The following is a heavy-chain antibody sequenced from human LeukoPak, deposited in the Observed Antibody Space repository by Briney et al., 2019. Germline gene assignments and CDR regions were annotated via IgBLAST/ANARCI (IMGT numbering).Heavy chain of an antibody. J-gene: IGHJ3*02. Sequence: ASVKVSCKASGFTFTDYYMHWVRQAPGRGPEWMGWINLINGDTKYAQKFQGRVTMTWDTSISTAYMELSRLISDDTAVYYCARDGTDFTDAFDIWGQGTMVTVSS. CDR1: GFTFTDYY. V-gene: IGHV1-2*02. D-gene: IGHD3/OR15-3a*01. CDR3: ARDGTDFTDAFDI. CDR2: INLINGDT.